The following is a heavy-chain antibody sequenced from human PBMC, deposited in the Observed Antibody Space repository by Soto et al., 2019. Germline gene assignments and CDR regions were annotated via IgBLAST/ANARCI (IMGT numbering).Heavy chain of an antibody. CDR3: ARESEDLTSNFDY. V-gene: IGHV3-21*06. CDR2: ISSTTNYL. CDR1: GFTLTRYS. J-gene: IGHJ4*02. Sequence: GGSLRLSCAASGFTLTRYSMNWVRQAPGKGLEWVSSISSTTNYLYYGDSMKGRFTISRDNAKNSLYLEMNSLRAEATAVYYCARESEDLTSNFDYWGQGTLVTLSS.